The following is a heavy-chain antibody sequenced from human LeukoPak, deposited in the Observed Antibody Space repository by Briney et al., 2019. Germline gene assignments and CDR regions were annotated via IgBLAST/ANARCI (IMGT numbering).Heavy chain of an antibody. Sequence: ASVKVSCKASGYTFTSYDINWVRQATGQGLEWMGWMNPYSGNTAYAQKFQGRATMTRNTSISTAYMELSSLTSEDTAVYYCARGRYSGYGIDSWGQGTLVSVSS. CDR1: GYTFTSYD. CDR3: ARGRYSGYGIDS. V-gene: IGHV1-8*01. J-gene: IGHJ4*02. D-gene: IGHD5-12*01. CDR2: MNPYSGNT.